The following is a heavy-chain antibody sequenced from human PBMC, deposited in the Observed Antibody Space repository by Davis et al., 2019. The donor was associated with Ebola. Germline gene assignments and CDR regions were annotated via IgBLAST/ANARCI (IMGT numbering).Heavy chain of an antibody. CDR1: GYTFTSYY. J-gene: IGHJ5*02. CDR3: ARSHHYYESSGYYL. Sequence: SVKVSCKASGYTFTSYYMHWVRQAPGHGLEWMGGIIPIFGTANYAQKFQGRVTITADKSTSTAYMELSSLRSEDTAVYYCARSHHYYESSGYYLWGQGTLVTVSS. CDR2: IIPIFGTA. V-gene: IGHV1-69*06. D-gene: IGHD3-22*01.